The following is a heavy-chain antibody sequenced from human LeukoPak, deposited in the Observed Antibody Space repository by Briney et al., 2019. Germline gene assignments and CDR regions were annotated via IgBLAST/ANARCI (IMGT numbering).Heavy chain of an antibody. CDR2: ISWNSGSI. CDR1: GFTFDDYA. CDR3: AKGPSSWHYDY. J-gene: IGHJ4*02. D-gene: IGHD6-13*01. Sequence: GGSLRLSCAASGFTFDDYAMHWVRQAPGKGLEWVSGISWNSGSIGYADSVKGQFTISRDNAKNSLYLQMNSLRAEDTALYYCAKGPSSWHYDYWGQGTLVTVSS. V-gene: IGHV3-9*01.